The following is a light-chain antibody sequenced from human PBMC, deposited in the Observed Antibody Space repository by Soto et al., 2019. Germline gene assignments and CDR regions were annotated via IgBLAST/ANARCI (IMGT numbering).Light chain of an antibody. CDR2: AAS. V-gene: IGKV3-15*01. J-gene: IGKJ5*01. Sequence: VWTLTPGTLAVSRREGATRGRRTSQSVSVNSLAWYQQKGGQAPRLLIYAASTRATGVPDRFSGTGSGTEFTLTISSLQSEDFAVYYCQQYYDWPITFGQGTRLEIK. CDR1: QSVSVN. CDR3: QQYYDWPIT.